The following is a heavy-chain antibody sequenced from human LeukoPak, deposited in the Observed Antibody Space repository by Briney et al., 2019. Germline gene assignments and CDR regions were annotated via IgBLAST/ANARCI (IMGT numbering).Heavy chain of an antibody. D-gene: IGHD2-2*02. V-gene: IGHV4-4*07. CDR2: VYSTGNT. CDR1: GGSINSFW. J-gene: IGHJ5*02. CDR3: ARRGLGYCSSTSCYTPYWFDP. Sequence: SEALSLTCSVSGGSINSFWWSWIRQPAGKGLEWIGQVYSTGNTNYNPSFRSRVTMSVDTSKNQFSLKLSSVTAADTAVYYCARRGLGYCSSTSCYTPYWFDPWGQGTLVTVSS.